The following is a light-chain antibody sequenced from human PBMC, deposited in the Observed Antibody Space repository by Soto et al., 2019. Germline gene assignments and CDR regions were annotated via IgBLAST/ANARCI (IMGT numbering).Light chain of an antibody. V-gene: IGKV2-30*01. J-gene: IGKJ1*01. CDR3: MQGTNWRT. Sequence: DVVVTPPPLSLGVTLGRPCSISCRSSQSLAYSDGNTYSNWVQQXPRXSPGXLIYKVSNRDSGVPDRLSGSGSGTDFTLKISRVGAEDVRVYYCMQGTNWRTFGQGTKVDIK. CDR2: KVS. CDR1: QSLAYSDGNTY.